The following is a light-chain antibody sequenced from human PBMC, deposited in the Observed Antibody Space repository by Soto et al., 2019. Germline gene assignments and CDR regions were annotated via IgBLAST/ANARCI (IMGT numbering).Light chain of an antibody. Sequence: DIQLTQSPSFLSASVGDRVTITCRASQGIGSDLVWYQQKPVKAPKLLIYGASTLQGGVSSRFSGSGSGTEFTLTICSLQPEDFATYYCQQLNSYPLTFGGGTKVEIK. V-gene: IGKV1-9*01. J-gene: IGKJ4*01. CDR2: GAS. CDR1: QGIGSD. CDR3: QQLNSYPLT.